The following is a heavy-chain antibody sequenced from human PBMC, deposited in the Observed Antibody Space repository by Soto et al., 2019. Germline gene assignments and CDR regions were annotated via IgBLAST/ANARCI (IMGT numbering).Heavy chain of an antibody. CDR1: GFTFTSYG. J-gene: IGHJ4*02. CDR3: ARDYYGGGYDSPIDY. Sequence: QVQLVQSGAEVKKPGASVKVSCKASGFTFTSYGISWVRQAPGQGPEWMGWISAYNGDTNYAQKFQGRVTMTTDTSTTTASMEPRGLRSDDTAVYYCARDYYGGGYDSPIDYWGQGTLVTVSS. V-gene: IGHV1-18*04. D-gene: IGHD5-12*01. CDR2: ISAYNGDT.